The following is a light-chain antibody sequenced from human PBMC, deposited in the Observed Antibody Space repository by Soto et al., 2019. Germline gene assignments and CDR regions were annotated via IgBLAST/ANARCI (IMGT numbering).Light chain of an antibody. CDR2: GAS. CDR1: QSVSSTY. J-gene: IGKJ1*01. Sequence: EIVLTQSPGTLSLSPGERATLSCRASQSVSSTYLAWYQQKPGQAPRLLIYGASTRATGIPARFSGSGSGTEFTLTISSLKSEDFEVYYCQQYNNWPRTFGQGTKVDI. V-gene: IGKV3-15*01. CDR3: QQYNNWPRT.